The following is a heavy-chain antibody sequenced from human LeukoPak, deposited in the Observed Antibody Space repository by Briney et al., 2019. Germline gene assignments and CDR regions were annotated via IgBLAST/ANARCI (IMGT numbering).Heavy chain of an antibody. J-gene: IGHJ4*02. CDR2: INTSGST. Sequence: PSETLSLTCTVSGGSISNYYWSWIRQPAGKGLEWIGRINTSGSTNYNPSLETRVTMSVDTSKNQFSLKLSSVTGAETAVYFCARSRGTTMVTRFDYWGQGTLVTVSS. CDR1: GGSISNYY. V-gene: IGHV4-4*07. CDR3: ARSRGTTMVTRFDY. D-gene: IGHD5-18*01.